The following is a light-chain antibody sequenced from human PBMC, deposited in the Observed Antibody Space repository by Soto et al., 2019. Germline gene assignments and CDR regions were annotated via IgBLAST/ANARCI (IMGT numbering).Light chain of an antibody. Sequence: EIVLTQSPGTLSLSPGERVTLSCRASQSVSSSYLAWYQQKPGQAPRLLIYGASSRATGIPDRFSGSGSGTDFTLTISRLEPEDFSVYYCQPYDSSPYTFGQGTKLEIK. V-gene: IGKV3-20*01. CDR1: QSVSSSY. CDR3: QPYDSSPYT. CDR2: GAS. J-gene: IGKJ2*01.